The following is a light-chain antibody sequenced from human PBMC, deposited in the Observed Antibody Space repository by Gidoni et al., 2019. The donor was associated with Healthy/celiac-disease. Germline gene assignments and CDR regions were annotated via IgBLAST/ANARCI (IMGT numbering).Light chain of an antibody. V-gene: IGKV4-1*01. Sequence: DIVMTQSPDSLAVSLGERATINWKSSQSVLYSSNNKNYLAWYQQKPGQPPKLLIYWASTRESGVPDRFSGSGSGTDFTLTISSLQAEDVAVYYCQQYYSTPYTFGQXTKLEIK. CDR3: QQYYSTPYT. CDR2: WAS. CDR1: QSVLYSSNNKNY. J-gene: IGKJ2*01.